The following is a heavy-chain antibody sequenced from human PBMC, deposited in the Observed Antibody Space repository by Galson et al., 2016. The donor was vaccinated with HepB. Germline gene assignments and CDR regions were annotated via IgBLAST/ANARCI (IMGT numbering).Heavy chain of an antibody. CDR3: ARRFPSRGFWGRSGYIDS. CDR1: GGSVSNDNYY. CDR2: IFYTGST. V-gene: IGHV4-61*01. J-gene: IGHJ4*02. Sequence: ETLSLTCTVSGGSVSNDNYYWSWIRQPPGKGLEWIGYIFYTGSTNNNPPLKSRVTISLDTSKNQFFLNLRTVTAADTAVNYCARRFPSRGFWGRSGYIDSWGQGMLVTVSA. D-gene: IGHD2-15*01.